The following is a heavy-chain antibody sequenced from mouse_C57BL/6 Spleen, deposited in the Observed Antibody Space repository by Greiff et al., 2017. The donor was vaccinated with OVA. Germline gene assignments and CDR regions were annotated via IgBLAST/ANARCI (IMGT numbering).Heavy chain of an antibody. J-gene: IGHJ4*01. CDR1: GYSITSDY. D-gene: IGHD2-5*01. CDR2: ISYSGST. Sequence: EVKLMESGPGLAKPSQTLSLTCSVTGYSITSDYWNWIRKFPGNKLEYMGYISYSGSTYYHPSLKSRISITRDTSKNQYYLQLNSVTTEDTATYYCARCLSNYGGLYAMDYWGQGTSVTVSS. V-gene: IGHV3-8*01. CDR3: ARCLSNYGGLYAMDY.